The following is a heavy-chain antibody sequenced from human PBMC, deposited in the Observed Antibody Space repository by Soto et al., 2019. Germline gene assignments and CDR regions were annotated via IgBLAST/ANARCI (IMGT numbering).Heavy chain of an antibody. Sequence: QLQLQESGPGLLRPSETLSLTCNVSGGAISSSSYFWAWVRQPPGKTLEWIGHILYSGTTHYNESLKSRVPTPVATPKNQFSRRLNSGTPADTVINYGARGGGYYGVLFDYWGQGTLVPVSS. CDR3: ARGGGYYGVLFDY. V-gene: IGHV4-39*01. CDR2: ILYSGTT. D-gene: IGHD4-17*01. J-gene: IGHJ4*02. CDR1: GGAISSSSYF.